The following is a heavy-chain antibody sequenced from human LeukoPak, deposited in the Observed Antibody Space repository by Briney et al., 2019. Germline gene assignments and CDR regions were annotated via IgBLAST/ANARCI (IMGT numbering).Heavy chain of an antibody. V-gene: IGHV5-51*01. CDR3: ARKGDNYGYVDY. CDR2: IYPGDSDT. Sequence: GESLKISCKGSGYSFTHYWIGWVRQMPGKGPEWMGIIYPGDSDTRYSPSFQGQVIISADTSITTAYLQWSSLKASDTAMYYCARKGDNYGYVDYWGQGTLVTVSS. CDR1: GYSFTHYW. D-gene: IGHD5-18*01. J-gene: IGHJ4*02.